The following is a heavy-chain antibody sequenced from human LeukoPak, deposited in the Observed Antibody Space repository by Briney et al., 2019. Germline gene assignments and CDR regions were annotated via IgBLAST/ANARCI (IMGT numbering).Heavy chain of an antibody. Sequence: KAGGSLRLSCATSGFSFNNDWMDWVRQAPGKGLEWVSSISSSSSYIYYADSVKGRFTISRDNAKNSLYLQMNSLRAEDTAVYYCARDHKRLTDYWGQGTLVTVSS. CDR2: ISSSSSYI. V-gene: IGHV3-21*01. J-gene: IGHJ4*02. D-gene: IGHD4/OR15-4a*01. CDR3: ARDHKRLTDY. CDR1: GFSFNNDW.